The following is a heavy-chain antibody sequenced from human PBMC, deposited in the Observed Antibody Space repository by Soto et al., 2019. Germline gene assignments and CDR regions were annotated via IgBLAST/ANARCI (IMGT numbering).Heavy chain of an antibody. CDR3: ARESSSSCHDY. D-gene: IGHD6-13*01. Sequence: QVQLVQSGAEVKKPGASVKVSCKASGYTFTSYGISWVRQAPGQGIEWMGWISAYNGNTNYAQKHQGRGTMTTDTSTSTDYMELRSMRADDTAVYYCARESSSSCHDYWGQGTLVNVSS. J-gene: IGHJ4*02. V-gene: IGHV1-18*01. CDR2: ISAYNGNT. CDR1: GYTFTSYG.